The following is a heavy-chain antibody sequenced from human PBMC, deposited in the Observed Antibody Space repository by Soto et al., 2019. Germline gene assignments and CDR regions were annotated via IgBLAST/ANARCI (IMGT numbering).Heavy chain of an antibody. CDR1: GYTFTGYY. CDR2: INPNSGGT. D-gene: IGHD3-22*01. J-gene: IGHJ4*02. CDR3: ARSPGLDSSGYYPRSTFDY. Sequence: AASVKVSCKASGYTFTGYYMHRVRQAPGQGLEWMGWINPNSGGTNYAQKFQGRVTMTRDTSISTAYMELSRLRSDDTAVYYCARSPGLDSSGYYPRSTFDYWGQGTLVTVSS. V-gene: IGHV1-2*02.